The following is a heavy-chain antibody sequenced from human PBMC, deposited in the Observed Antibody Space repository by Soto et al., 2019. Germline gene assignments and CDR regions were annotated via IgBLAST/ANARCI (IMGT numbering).Heavy chain of an antibody. CDR3: AMGLSSNWFDP. D-gene: IGHD6-6*01. V-gene: IGHV4-31*11. CDR2: IYYSGST. CDR1: GGSISSGGYY. Sequence: RLSRTCAVSGGSISSGGYYGSWIRQHPGKGLEWIGYIYYSGSTYYNPSLKSRVTISVDTSKNQFSLKLSSVTAADTAVYYCAMGLSSNWFDPWGQGTLVTVSS. J-gene: IGHJ5*02.